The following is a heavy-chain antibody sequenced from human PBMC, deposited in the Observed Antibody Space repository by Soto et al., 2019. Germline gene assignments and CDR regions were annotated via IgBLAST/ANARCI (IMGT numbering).Heavy chain of an antibody. Sequence: QVQLQESGPGLVKPSGTLSLTCAVSGGSISSSNWWSWVRQPPGQGLEWIGEIYHSGSTNYNPSLRSRVTISVDKSKNQFSLKLSSVTDADTAVYYCARVVGGYYYGMDVWGQGTTVTVSS. CDR3: ARVVGGYYYGMDV. J-gene: IGHJ6*02. CDR2: IYHSGST. D-gene: IGHD2-2*01. CDR1: GGSISSSNW. V-gene: IGHV4-4*02.